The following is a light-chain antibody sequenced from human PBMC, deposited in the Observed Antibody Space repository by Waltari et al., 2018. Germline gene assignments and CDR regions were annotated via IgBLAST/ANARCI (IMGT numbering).Light chain of an antibody. V-gene: IGKV1-5*01. CDR1: QSITRC. CDR2: DAS. J-gene: IGKJ1*01. CDR3: QQYNSYSPWT. Sequence: DILLTQSPSTLSASVGDRVTITCRARQSITRCLAWYQQQPGKAPNLLLFDASSLANGVPSRFSGSGSGTEFTLSISSLQPDDFATYYCQQYNSYSPWTFGPGTKVEIK.